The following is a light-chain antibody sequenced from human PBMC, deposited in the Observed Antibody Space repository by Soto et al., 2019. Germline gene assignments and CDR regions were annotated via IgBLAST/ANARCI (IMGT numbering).Light chain of an antibody. CDR2: DVS. CDR1: SSDVGGYNY. J-gene: IGLJ2*01. CDR3: HSFTSGTTGVV. Sequence: QSALTQPASVSGSPGQSITISCTGTSSDVGGYNYVSWYQQHPGKAPKLMIYDVSNRPSGVSNRFSGSKSGNTASLTISGFRAEKEADYYWHSFTSGTTGVVSGEGTKVP. V-gene: IGLV2-14*01.